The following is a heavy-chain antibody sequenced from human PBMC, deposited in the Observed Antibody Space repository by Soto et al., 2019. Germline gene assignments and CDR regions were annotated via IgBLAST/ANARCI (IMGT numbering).Heavy chain of an antibody. CDR3: AKDEYCSSTSCLNYFDY. Sequence: GGSLRLSCAASGFTFSCYAMSWVRQAPGKGLEWVSAISGSGGSTYYADSVKGRFTISRDNSKNTLYLQMNSLRAEDTAVYYCAKDEYCSSTSCLNYFDYWGQGTLVTVSS. V-gene: IGHV3-23*01. CDR1: GFTFSCYA. J-gene: IGHJ4*02. D-gene: IGHD2-2*01. CDR2: ISGSGGST.